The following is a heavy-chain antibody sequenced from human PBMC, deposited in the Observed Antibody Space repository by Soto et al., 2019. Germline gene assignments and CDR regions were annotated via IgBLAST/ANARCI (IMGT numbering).Heavy chain of an antibody. CDR2: ISSSSSYT. D-gene: IGHD3-3*01. Sequence: PGGSLRLSCAASGFTFSSYAMSWVRQAPGKGLEWVSYISSSSSYTYYADSVKGRSTISRDNSKNTLYLQMNSLRAEDTAVYYCAKCGIERRWSGHTRGGDYWGQGTLVTVS. V-gene: IGHV3-23*01. J-gene: IGHJ4*02. CDR1: GFTFSSYA. CDR3: AKCGIERRWSGHTRGGDY.